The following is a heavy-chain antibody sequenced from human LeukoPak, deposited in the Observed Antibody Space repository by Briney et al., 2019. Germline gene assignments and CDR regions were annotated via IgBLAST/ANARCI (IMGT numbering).Heavy chain of an antibody. D-gene: IGHD4-17*01. CDR1: GDSVSSNSAA. CDR2: TYYKSKWYN. V-gene: IGHV6-1*01. CDR3: ARARDYGDISFDY. J-gene: IGHJ4*02. Sequence: SQTLSLTCAISGDSVSSNSAAWNWIRQSPSRGLEWLGRTYYKSKWYNNYAVSVKSRISINPDTSKNQCSLQLNSVTPEDTAVYFCARARDYGDISFDYWGQGTLVTVSS.